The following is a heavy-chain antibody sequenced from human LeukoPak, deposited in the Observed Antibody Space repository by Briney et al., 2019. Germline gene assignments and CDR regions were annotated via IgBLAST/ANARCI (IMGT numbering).Heavy chain of an antibody. CDR3: ARVLGAEMATNSYPDY. J-gene: IGHJ4*02. CDR2: ISGSGGST. V-gene: IGHV3-23*01. D-gene: IGHD5-24*01. CDR1: GFTFSSYA. Sequence: GGSLRLSCAASGFTFSSYAMSWVRQAPGKGLEWVSAISGSGGSTYYADSVKGRFTISRDNAKNSLYLQLNSLRAEDTAVYYCARVLGAEMATNSYPDYWGQGTLVTVSS.